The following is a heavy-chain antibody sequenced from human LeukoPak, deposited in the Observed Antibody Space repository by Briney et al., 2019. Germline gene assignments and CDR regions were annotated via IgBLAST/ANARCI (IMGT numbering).Heavy chain of an antibody. CDR3: ARESHYYYYYMDV. J-gene: IGHJ6*03. CDR1: GGTFSSYA. V-gene: IGHV1-69*05. Sequence: SVKVSCKASGGTFSSYAISWVRQAPGQGPEWMGRIIPIFGTANYAQKFQGRVTITTDESTSTAYMELSSLRSEDTAVYYCARESHYYYYYMDVWGKGTTVTVSS. CDR2: IIPIFGTA.